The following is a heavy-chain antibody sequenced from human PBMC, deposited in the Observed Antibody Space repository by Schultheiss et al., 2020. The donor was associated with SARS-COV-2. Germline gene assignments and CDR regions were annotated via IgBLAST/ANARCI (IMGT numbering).Heavy chain of an antibody. CDR3: ARSGSSSSSFDY. D-gene: IGHD6-6*01. CDR2: ISGSGGGT. CDR1: GFTFSSYS. J-gene: IGHJ4*02. Sequence: GGSLRLSCAASGFTFSSYSMNWVRQAPGKGLEWVSAISGSGGGTYYADSVRGRFTISRDNSKNTLYLQMNSLRAEDTAVYYCARSGSSSSSFDYWGQGTLVTVSS. V-gene: IGHV3-23*01.